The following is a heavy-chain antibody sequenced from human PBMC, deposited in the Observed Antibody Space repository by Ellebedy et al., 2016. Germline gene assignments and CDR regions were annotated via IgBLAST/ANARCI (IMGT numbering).Heavy chain of an antibody. Sequence: GESLKISCAASGFTFSSYSMIWVRQAPGKGLEWVSHIDSSSGNIVYTDSVKGRFTISRDSSKNSVYLRMNNLRVEDTAVYYCRQGHYADLWGQGTLVTVSS. D-gene: IGHD4-17*01. V-gene: IGHV3-48*01. CDR1: GFTFSSYS. CDR3: RQGHYADL. CDR2: IDSSSGNI. J-gene: IGHJ4*02.